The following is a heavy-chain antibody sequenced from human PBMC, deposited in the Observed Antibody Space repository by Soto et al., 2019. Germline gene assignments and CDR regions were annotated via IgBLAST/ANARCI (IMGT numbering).Heavy chain of an antibody. V-gene: IGHV3-73*01. CDR1: GLTFSGSA. Sequence: EVQLVESGGGLVQPGGSQKLSCAVSGLTFSGSAMHWVRQASGKGLEWVGHIRKKANNYATAYAASVKGRFTISRDDSKNTAYLQMNSLKTEDTAVYYCSANDHDDHTTFDQWGRGTLVTVSS. D-gene: IGHD3-16*01. CDR2: IRKKANNYAT. J-gene: IGHJ4*02. CDR3: SANDHDDHTTFDQ.